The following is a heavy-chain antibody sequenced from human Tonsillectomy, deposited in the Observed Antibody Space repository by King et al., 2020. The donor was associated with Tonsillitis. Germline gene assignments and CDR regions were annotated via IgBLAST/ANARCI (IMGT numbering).Heavy chain of an antibody. D-gene: IGHD5-12*01. V-gene: IGHV3-21*01. CDR1: GFTFSGYG. Sequence: VQLVESGGGLVKPGGSLRLSCAASGFTFSGYGINWVRQAPGKGLEWVSYISSSSSYIYYTDSVKGRFTISRDNAKNSLYLQMDSLRVEDTAVYYCARSGYNYDALDIWGQGTMVAVSS. J-gene: IGHJ3*02. CDR2: ISSSSSYI. CDR3: ARSGYNYDALDI.